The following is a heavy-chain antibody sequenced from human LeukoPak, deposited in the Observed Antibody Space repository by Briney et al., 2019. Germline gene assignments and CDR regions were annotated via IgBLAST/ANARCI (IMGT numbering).Heavy chain of an antibody. V-gene: IGHV3-11*04. D-gene: IGHD3-3*01. J-gene: IGHJ6*03. CDR1: GFTFSDYY. Sequence: PGGSLRLSCAASGFTFSDYYMSWIRQAPGKGLEWVSYISSSGSTIYYADSVKGRFTISRDNAKNSLYLQMNSLRAEDTAVYYCARDFNTIFGVVTPRYYYYMDVWGKGTTVTVSS. CDR2: ISSSGSTI. CDR3: ARDFNTIFGVVTPRYYYYMDV.